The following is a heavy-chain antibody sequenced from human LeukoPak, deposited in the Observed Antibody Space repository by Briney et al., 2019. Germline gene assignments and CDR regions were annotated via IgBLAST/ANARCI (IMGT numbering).Heavy chain of an antibody. J-gene: IGHJ5*02. V-gene: IGHV4-59*01. Sequence: PSETLSLTCTVSGGSINSYYWSWIRRPPGKGLECIGYIHYTGSTNYNPSLKSRVTISVDTSKNQFSLKLSSVTAADTAIYYCARGGYYGSGNDFRFDPWGQGTLVTVSS. CDR2: IHYTGST. D-gene: IGHD3-10*01. CDR1: GGSINSYY. CDR3: ARGGYYGSGNDFRFDP.